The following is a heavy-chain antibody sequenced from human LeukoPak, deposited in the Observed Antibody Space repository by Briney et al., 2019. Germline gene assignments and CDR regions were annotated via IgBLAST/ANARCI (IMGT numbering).Heavy chain of an antibody. V-gene: IGHV4-59*01. CDR2: ISYSGST. CDR1: AGSISSYY. D-gene: IGHD2-2*01. CDR3: ARGGSRSYTSSTLDY. J-gene: IGHJ4*02. Sequence: SETLSLTCTVSAGSISSYYWSWIRQPPGKGLEWIGSISYSGSTNYNPSLKSRVTISMDTSKNRFSLKLSSVTAADTAVYYCARGGSRSYTSSTLDYWGQGTLVTVSS.